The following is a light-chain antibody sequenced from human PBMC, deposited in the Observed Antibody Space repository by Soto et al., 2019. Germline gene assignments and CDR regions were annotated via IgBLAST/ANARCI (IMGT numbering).Light chain of an antibody. CDR2: EVS. CDR3: SSYAGSSTVV. J-gene: IGLJ2*01. Sequence: QSVLTQPPSVSGSPGQSVTISCTGTSSDVGSYNRVSWYQQPPGTAPKLMIYEVSNRPSGVPDRFSGSKSGNTASLTISGLQAKDEADYFCSSYAGSSTVVFGGGTKLTVL. V-gene: IGLV2-18*02. CDR1: SSDVGSYNR.